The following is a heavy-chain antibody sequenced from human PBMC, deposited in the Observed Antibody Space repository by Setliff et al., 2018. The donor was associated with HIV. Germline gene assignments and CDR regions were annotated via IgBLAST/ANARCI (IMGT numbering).Heavy chain of an antibody. CDR3: ARDYYNFQDV. CDR1: GGSISSNNYY. V-gene: IGHV4-39*07. Sequence: SETLSLTCTVSGGSISSNNYYWGWIRQPPGKGLEWIGSIYYSGETNYNPSLKSRVTFSVDTSKNQFSLKLISVTAADSAVYYCARDYYNFQDVWGQGTMVTVSS. D-gene: IGHD3-3*01. CDR2: IYYSGET. J-gene: IGHJ3*01.